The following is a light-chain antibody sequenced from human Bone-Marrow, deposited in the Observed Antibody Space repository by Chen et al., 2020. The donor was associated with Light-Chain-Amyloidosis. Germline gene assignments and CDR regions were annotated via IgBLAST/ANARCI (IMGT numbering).Light chain of an antibody. CDR3: QQYNRYSRT. Sequence: DIQMTQSPSTLSASVGDRVIITCRASESVSDWLAWYQQKPGKAPKLLIYKTSSLETGVPSRFSGRGSETEFTLTISSLQPGGFATYYCQQYNRYSRTFGQGTKVEVK. J-gene: IGKJ1*01. CDR1: ESVSDW. V-gene: IGKV1-5*03. CDR2: KTS.